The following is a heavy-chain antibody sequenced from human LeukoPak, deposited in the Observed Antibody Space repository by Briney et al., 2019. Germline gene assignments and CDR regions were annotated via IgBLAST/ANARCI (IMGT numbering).Heavy chain of an antibody. CDR1: GFTVSSNY. D-gene: IGHD6-6*01. Sequence: GGSLRLSCAASGFTVSSNYMSWVRQAPGKGLEWVSVIYSGGSTYYADSVKGRFTISRDNSKNTLYLQMNSLRAEDTAVYYCARYIAARPWGDYFDYWGQGTLVTVSS. J-gene: IGHJ4*02. CDR3: ARYIAARPWGDYFDY. V-gene: IGHV3-66*02. CDR2: IYSGGST.